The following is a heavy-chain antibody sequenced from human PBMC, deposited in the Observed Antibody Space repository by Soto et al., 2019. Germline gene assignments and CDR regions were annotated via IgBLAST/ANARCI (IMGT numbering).Heavy chain of an antibody. CDR1: GESLNSYY. D-gene: IGHD3-22*01. CDR2: IYEGGGI. J-gene: IGHJ4*02. CDR3: ASSYYDSSDNGGYFDY. V-gene: IGHV4-34*01. Sequence: PSETLSLTCAVSGESLNSYYWSWIRQSPGQGLEWIGEIYEGGGINYNPSLKSRATISAVWSAQQMSLKLKSVTAADTAVYYCASSYYDSSDNGGYFDYWGQGTLVTV.